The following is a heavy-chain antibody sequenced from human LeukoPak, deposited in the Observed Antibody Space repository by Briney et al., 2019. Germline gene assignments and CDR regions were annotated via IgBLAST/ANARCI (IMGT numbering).Heavy chain of an antibody. CDR1: GFTFSSYE. V-gene: IGHV3-48*03. D-gene: IGHD6-13*01. J-gene: IGHJ3*02. CDR2: ISSSGSTI. CDR3: ARDYSSSPPVAAFDI. Sequence: GGSLRLSCAASGFTFSSYEMNWVRQAPGKGLEWVSYISSSGSTIYYADSVKGRFTISRDNSKNTLYLQMNSLRAEDTAVYYCARDYSSSPPVAAFDIWGQGTMVTVSS.